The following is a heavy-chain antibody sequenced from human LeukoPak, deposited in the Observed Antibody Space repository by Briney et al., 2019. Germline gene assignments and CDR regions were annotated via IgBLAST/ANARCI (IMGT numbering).Heavy chain of an antibody. J-gene: IGHJ4*02. D-gene: IGHD2-15*01. CDR3: SREGYENGDY. V-gene: IGHV4-61*02. CDR2: IYTSGST. Sequence: SETLSLTCTVSGGSISSGSYYWSWIRQPAGKGLEWIGRIYTSGSTNYNPSPKSRVTISLPGAKTPFSLKLTAVTAAHSALYYCSREGYENGDYWGQGTVVSVPS. CDR1: GGSISSGSYY.